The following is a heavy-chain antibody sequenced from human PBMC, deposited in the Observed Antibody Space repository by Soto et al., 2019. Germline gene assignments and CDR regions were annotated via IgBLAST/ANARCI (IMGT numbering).Heavy chain of an antibody. V-gene: IGHV3-30*03. Sequence: GGSLRLSCVASGFIFTTYGMHWVRQAPGKGLEWVAVTSYDGSNKYYADSVKGRFTISRDNSRYTLYLEMNSLRAEDTAVYYCARDRRADTPFFDYWGQGTLGTVSS. CDR1: GFIFTTYG. D-gene: IGHD6-19*01. CDR3: ARDRRADTPFFDY. CDR2: TSYDGSNK. J-gene: IGHJ4*02.